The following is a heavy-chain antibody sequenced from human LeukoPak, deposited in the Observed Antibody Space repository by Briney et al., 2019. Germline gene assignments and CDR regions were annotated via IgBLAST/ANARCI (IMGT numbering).Heavy chain of an antibody. J-gene: IGHJ6*03. Sequence: SETLSLTCAVYGGSFSGYYWSLIRQPPGKGLEWIGEINHSGSTNYNPSLKSRVTISVDTSKNQFSLKLSSVIAADTAVYYCARGVVVPAATYYYYYYYMDVWGKGTTVTVSS. CDR1: GGSFSGYY. CDR2: INHSGST. D-gene: IGHD2-2*01. CDR3: ARGVVVPAATYYYYYYYMDV. V-gene: IGHV4-34*01.